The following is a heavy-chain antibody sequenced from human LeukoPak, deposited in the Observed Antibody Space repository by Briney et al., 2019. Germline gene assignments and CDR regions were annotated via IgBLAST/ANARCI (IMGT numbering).Heavy chain of an antibody. CDR3: ARDSRFGKLLIPYFDY. J-gene: IGHJ4*02. V-gene: IGHV3-48*02. CDR1: GFTFSNYN. Sequence: PGGSLRLSCAASGFTFSNYNMNWVRQAPGEGLEWVSYITSRSSSIYYADSVKGRFTISRDNAQNSLYLQTNSLRDEDTAVYYCARDSRFGKLLIPYFDYWGQGTLVTVSS. CDR2: ITSRSSSI. D-gene: IGHD3-10*01.